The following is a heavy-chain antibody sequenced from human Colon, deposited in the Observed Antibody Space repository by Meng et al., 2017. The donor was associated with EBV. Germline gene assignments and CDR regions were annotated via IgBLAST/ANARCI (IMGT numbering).Heavy chain of an antibody. D-gene: IGHD6-19*01. J-gene: IGHJ4*02. CDR3: GTLKYTSGFYGPAY. V-gene: IGHV7-4-1*02. CDR2: ISTSTGNP. CDR1: GYTFTRYP. Sequence: QGQVVQSGFELKKPGASVKVSCKASGYTFTRYPMNWVRQAPGQGLEWMGWISTSTGNPTYAQGFTGRFVFSVDTSVSTAYLQISSLKAEDTAVYYCGTLKYTSGFYGPAYWGQGALVTVSS.